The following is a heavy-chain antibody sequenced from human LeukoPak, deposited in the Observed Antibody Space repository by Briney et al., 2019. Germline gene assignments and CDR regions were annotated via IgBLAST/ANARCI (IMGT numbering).Heavy chain of an antibody. D-gene: IGHD2-2*01. Sequence: GGSLRLSCAASGFTFSSYAMSWVRQAPGKGLEWVSAISGSGGSTYYADSVKGRFTISRDNSKNTLYLQMNSLRAEDTAVYYCAKVPDIVVVHGTLLFDYWGQGTLVTVSS. V-gene: IGHV3-23*01. J-gene: IGHJ4*02. CDR3: AKVPDIVVVHGTLLFDY. CDR1: GFTFSSYA. CDR2: ISGSGGST.